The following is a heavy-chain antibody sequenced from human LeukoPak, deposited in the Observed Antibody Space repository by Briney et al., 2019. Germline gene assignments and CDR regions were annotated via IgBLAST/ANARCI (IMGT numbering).Heavy chain of an antibody. D-gene: IGHD4-23*01. CDR1: GYTFTSYY. CDR2: INPSGGST. V-gene: IGHV1-46*01. J-gene: IGHJ4*02. CDR3: ARDPTVVPYFDY. Sequence: ASVKVSCKASGYTFTSYYMHWVRQAPGQGLEWMGIINPSGGSTSYAQKFQGRVTMTRDMSTSTVYMELSSLRSEDTAVYYCARDPTVVPYFDYWGQGTLVTVSS.